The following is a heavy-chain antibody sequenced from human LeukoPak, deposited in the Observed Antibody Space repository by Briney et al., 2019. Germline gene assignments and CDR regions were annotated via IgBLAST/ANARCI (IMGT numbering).Heavy chain of an antibody. J-gene: IGHJ4*02. D-gene: IGHD2-15*01. CDR1: GGTFSSYA. CDR3: ARGHCSGGSCYDY. CDR2: IIPIFGTA. Sequence: SVKVSCKASGGTFSSYAISWVRQAPGQGLEWMGGIIPIFGTANYAQKFQGRVTITADESTSTAYMELSSLGSEDTAVYYCARGHCSGGSCYDYWGQGTLVTVSS. V-gene: IGHV1-69*01.